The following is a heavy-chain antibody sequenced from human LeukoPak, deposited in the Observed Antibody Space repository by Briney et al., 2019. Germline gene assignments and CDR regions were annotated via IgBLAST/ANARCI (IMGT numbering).Heavy chain of an antibody. D-gene: IGHD2-21*02. CDR3: GKEHCDSHFDY. Sequence: GGSLRLSCAASGFTFSSYGMHWVRQAPGKGLEWVAVISYDGCKTYYADSVKGRFTISRDNSKNTLNLQMNSRRPRDTAVCYCGKEHCDSHFDYWGQETLVTVSS. CDR1: GFTFSSYG. CDR2: ISYDGCKT. V-gene: IGHV3-30*18. J-gene: IGHJ4*02.